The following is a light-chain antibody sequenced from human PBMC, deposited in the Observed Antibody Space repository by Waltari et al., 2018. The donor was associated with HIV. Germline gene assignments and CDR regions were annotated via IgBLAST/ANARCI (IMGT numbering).Light chain of an antibody. J-gene: IGLJ2*01. Sequence: QSALTQPASVSGSPGQSITISCTGTSSDVGGYNYVSRYQQHPGKAPKLMIYEVSNRPSGVSNRFSGSKSGNTASLTISGLQAEDEADYYCSSYTSSSTPGVVFGGGTKLTVL. CDR1: SSDVGGYNY. CDR3: SSYTSSSTPGVV. CDR2: EVS. V-gene: IGLV2-14*01.